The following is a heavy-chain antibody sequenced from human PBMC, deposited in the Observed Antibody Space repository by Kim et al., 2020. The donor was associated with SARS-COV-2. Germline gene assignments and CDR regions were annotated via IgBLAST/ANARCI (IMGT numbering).Heavy chain of an antibody. Sequence: GGSLRLSCAASGFTFSDYYMRWIRQAPGKGLEWVSYISSSSSNTNYADSVKGRFTISRDNAKNSLFLQMNSLRAEDTAVYYCARAGFGVVIIHFDSWGQGTLVPVSS. D-gene: IGHD3-3*01. V-gene: IGHV3-11*05. CDR2: ISSSSSNT. J-gene: IGHJ4*02. CDR3: ARAGFGVVIIHFDS. CDR1: GFTFSDYY.